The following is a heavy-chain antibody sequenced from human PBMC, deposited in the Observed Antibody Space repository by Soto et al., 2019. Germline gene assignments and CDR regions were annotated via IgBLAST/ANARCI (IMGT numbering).Heavy chain of an antibody. CDR2: IKQDGSEK. J-gene: IGHJ3*02. Sequence: GGSLRLSCAASGFTFSSYWMSWVRQAPGKGLEWVANIKQDGSEKYYVDSVKGRFTISRDNAKNSLYLQMNSLRAEDTAVYYCARGLMVATRFWTNAFDIWGQGTMVTVSS. D-gene: IGHD5-12*01. CDR3: ARGLMVATRFWTNAFDI. CDR1: GFTFSSYW. V-gene: IGHV3-7*05.